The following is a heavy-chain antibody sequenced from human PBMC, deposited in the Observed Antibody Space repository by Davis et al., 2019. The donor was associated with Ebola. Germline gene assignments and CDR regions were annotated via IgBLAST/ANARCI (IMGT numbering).Heavy chain of an antibody. Sequence: PSETLSLTCTVSGGSISSYYWSWIRQPPGKGLEWIGYIYYSGSTNYNPSLKSRVTISVDTSKNQFSLKLSSVTAADTAVYYWARGRDGYNPSFDYWGQGTLVTVSS. CDR2: IYYSGST. V-gene: IGHV4-59*01. J-gene: IGHJ4*02. D-gene: IGHD5-24*01. CDR3: ARGRDGYNPSFDY. CDR1: GGSISSYY.